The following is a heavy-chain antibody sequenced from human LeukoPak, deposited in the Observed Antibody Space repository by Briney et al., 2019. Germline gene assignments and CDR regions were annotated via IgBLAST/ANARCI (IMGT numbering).Heavy chain of an antibody. CDR2: IIPIFGTA. V-gene: IGHV1-69*01. CDR3: ARGYCSSTSCYTGLGY. Sequence: VKVSCKASGGTFSSYAISWVRQTPGQGLEWMGGIIPIFGTANYAQKFQGRVTITADESTSTAYMELSSLRSEDTAVYYCARGYCSSTSCYTGLGYWGQGTLVTVSS. D-gene: IGHD2-2*02. J-gene: IGHJ4*02. CDR1: GGTFSSYA.